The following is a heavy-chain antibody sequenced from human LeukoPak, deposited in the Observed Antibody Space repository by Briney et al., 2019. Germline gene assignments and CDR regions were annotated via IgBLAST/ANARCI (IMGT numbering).Heavy chain of an antibody. CDR2: INPSGGST. CDR1: GYTFTTYN. Sequence: ASVKVSCKASGYTFTTYNINWVRQAPGQGLEWMGIINPSGGSTSYAQKFQGRVTMTRDMSTSTVYMELSSLRSEDTAVYYCAIMTTVTTWPPDDYWGQGTLVTVSS. CDR3: AIMTTVTTWPPDDY. D-gene: IGHD4-17*01. J-gene: IGHJ4*02. V-gene: IGHV1-46*01.